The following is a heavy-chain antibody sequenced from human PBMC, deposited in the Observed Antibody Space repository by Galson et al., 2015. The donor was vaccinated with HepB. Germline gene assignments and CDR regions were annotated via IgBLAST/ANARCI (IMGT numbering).Heavy chain of an antibody. CDR1: GFTFSSYS. CDR2: ISSSSSTI. Sequence: SLRLSCAASGFTFSSYSMNWVRQAPGKGLEWVSYISSSSSTIYYADSVKGRFTISRDNAKNSLYLQMNSLRDEDTAVYYCARDDYYGSGSLNYFDYWGQGTLVTVSS. D-gene: IGHD3-10*01. J-gene: IGHJ4*02. CDR3: ARDDYYGSGSLNYFDY. V-gene: IGHV3-48*02.